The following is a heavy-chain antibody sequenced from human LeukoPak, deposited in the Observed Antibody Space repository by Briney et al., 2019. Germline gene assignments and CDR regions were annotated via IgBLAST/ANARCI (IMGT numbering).Heavy chain of an antibody. J-gene: IGHJ4*02. D-gene: IGHD5-24*01. V-gene: IGHV1-2*06. CDR3: AKDPRRDGYNYHFDY. CDR1: GYTFTGYY. Sequence: ASVKVSCKASGYTFTGYYMHWVRQAPGQGLEWMGRINPNSGGTNYAQKFQGRVTMTRDTSISTAYMELSRLRSDDTAVYYCAKDPRRDGYNYHFDYWGQGTLVTVSS. CDR2: INPNSGGT.